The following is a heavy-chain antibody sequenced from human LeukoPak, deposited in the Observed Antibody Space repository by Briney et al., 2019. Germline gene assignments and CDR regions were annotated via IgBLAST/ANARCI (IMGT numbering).Heavy chain of an antibody. CDR1: GGSFSGYY. CDR2: INNSGST. Sequence: SETLSLTCAVYGGSFSGYYWSWIRQPPGKGLEWIAEINNSGSTNYNPSLKSRVNISVATYKNQFSLKLSSVTAADTAVYYCARGVRPYFDYWGQGTLVTVSS. CDR3: ARGVRPYFDY. J-gene: IGHJ4*02. V-gene: IGHV4-34*01. D-gene: IGHD3-10*01.